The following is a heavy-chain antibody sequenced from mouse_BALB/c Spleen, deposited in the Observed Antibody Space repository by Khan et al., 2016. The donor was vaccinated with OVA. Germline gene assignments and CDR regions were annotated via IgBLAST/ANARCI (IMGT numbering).Heavy chain of an antibody. D-gene: IGHD2-14*01. J-gene: IGHJ3*01. CDR3: ARSTYRYAFAY. CDR2: ILYSCST. Sequence: EVQLQASGPSLVKPSQTLSLTCYVTGDSITSGYWCWIRKFPGHKLEYIGYILYSCSTYYNPSLKSRISITRHTSQNQYYLQLNSVTTEDTATYYCARSTYRYAFAYWGQGTLVTVSA. V-gene: IGHV3-8*02. CDR1: GDSITSGY.